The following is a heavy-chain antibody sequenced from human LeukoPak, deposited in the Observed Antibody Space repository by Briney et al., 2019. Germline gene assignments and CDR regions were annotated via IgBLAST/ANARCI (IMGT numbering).Heavy chain of an antibody. CDR1: GFTFSSYA. CDR3: ARDSDYGDGFDY. Sequence: GGSLRLSCAASGFTFSSYAMSWVRQAPGKGLEWVAVIWHDGSNTYYADSVKGRFLLSRDNSLNTLYLQMNGLGAEDTAVYYCARDSDYGDGFDYWGQGTLVTVSS. D-gene: IGHD4-17*01. J-gene: IGHJ4*02. CDR2: IWHDGSNT. V-gene: IGHV3-33*08.